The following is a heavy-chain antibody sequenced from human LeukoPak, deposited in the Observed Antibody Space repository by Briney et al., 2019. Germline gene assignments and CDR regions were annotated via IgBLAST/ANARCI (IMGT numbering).Heavy chain of an antibody. J-gene: IGHJ6*03. V-gene: IGHV1-46*01. CDR3: ARDGSGIYYYYYMDV. D-gene: IGHD3-10*01. Sequence: ASVKVSCKASGYTFTSYYMHWVRQAPGQGLEWMGIINPSGGSTSYAQKFQGRVTMTRDMSTSTVYMELSSLRSEDTAVYYCARDGSGIYYYYYMDVWGKGTTVTVSS. CDR1: GYTFTSYY. CDR2: INPSGGST.